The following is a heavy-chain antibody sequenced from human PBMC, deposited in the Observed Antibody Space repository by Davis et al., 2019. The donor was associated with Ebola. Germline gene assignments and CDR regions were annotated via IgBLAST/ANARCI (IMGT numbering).Heavy chain of an antibody. CDR2: NNPNDGRT. CDR3: ARLSSTWSSLYGMDV. CDR1: GYTFSSYY. J-gene: IGHJ6*02. Sequence: AASVKVPCQASGYTFSSYYMHWVRQAPGQGLEWMGMNNPNDGRTIYAQKFQGRVTITRDKSATTAYMELSSLRSEDTAVYFCARLSSTWSSLYGMDVWGQGTTVTVSS. D-gene: IGHD6-13*01. V-gene: IGHV1-46*01.